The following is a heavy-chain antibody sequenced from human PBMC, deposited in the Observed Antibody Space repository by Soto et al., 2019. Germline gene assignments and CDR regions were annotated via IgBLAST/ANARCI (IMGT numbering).Heavy chain of an antibody. CDR3: AKGEGAGYSSSDS. D-gene: IGHD6-13*01. J-gene: IGHJ4*02. CDR2: ITDSGGST. Sequence: EVQLLESGGGLIQPGGSLRLSCAASGFTFNNYAMNWVRQAPGKGLEWVSAITDSGGSTYYAASVKGRFTISRDNSNNTLYLQMTSLRAEDTAVYYCAKGEGAGYSSSDSWGQGTLVTVSS. CDR1: GFTFNNYA. V-gene: IGHV3-23*01.